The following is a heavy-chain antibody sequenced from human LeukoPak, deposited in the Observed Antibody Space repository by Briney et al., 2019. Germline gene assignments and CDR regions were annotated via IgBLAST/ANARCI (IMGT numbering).Heavy chain of an antibody. D-gene: IGHD3-10*01. CDR1: GYMFTSSW. CDR2: TYPADSDT. V-gene: IGHV5-51*01. J-gene: IGHJ4*02. CDR3: TGPFD. Sequence: GESLKISCKGSGYMFTSSWIGWVRQMPGKGLEWMGITYPADSDTRYSPSFQGQVTISADKSISTAYLQWSSLKASDNTEDSGTGPFDWGQGTLVTVSS.